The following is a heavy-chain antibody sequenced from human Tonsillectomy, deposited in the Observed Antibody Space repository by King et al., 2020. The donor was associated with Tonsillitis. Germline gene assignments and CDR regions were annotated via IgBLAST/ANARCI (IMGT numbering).Heavy chain of an antibody. Sequence: QLQESGPGLVKPSQTLSLTCTVSGGSISSGGYYWSWIRQHPGKGLEWIGYIYYSGSTYYNPSLKSRVTISVDTSKNQFSLKLSSVTAADTAVYYCAGGGYCSSTSCRANNWFDPWGQGTLVTVSS. CDR2: IYYSGST. J-gene: IGHJ5*02. V-gene: IGHV4-31*03. CDR3: AGGGYCSSTSCRANNWFDP. CDR1: GGSISSGGYY. D-gene: IGHD2-2*01.